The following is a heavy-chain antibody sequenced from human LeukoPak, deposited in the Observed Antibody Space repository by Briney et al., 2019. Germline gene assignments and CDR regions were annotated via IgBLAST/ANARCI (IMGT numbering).Heavy chain of an antibody. D-gene: IGHD6-6*01. J-gene: IGHJ3*02. CDR1: GYSFTSYW. CDR2: IYPGDSDT. Sequence: GESLKISCKGPGYSFTSYWIGWARQMPGKGLEWMGIIYPGDSDTRYSPSFQGQVTISADKSISTAYLQWSSLKASDTAMYYCARHIPRIAARLGERAFDIWGQGTMVTVSS. V-gene: IGHV5-51*01. CDR3: ARHIPRIAARLGERAFDI.